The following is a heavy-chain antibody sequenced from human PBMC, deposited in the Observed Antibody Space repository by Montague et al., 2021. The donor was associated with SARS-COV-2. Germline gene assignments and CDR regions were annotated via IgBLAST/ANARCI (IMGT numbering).Heavy chain of an antibody. Sequence: SLRLSCAASGFTFSDYYMSWIRQAPGKGLEWVSYISSSSSYTNYADSVKGRFTISRDNAKNSLYLQMNSLRAEDTAVYYCAASLGSITIFGVVTMGYFDYWGQGTLVTVSS. V-gene: IGHV3-11*03. J-gene: IGHJ4*02. CDR1: GFTFSDYY. CDR2: ISSSSSYT. D-gene: IGHD3-3*01. CDR3: AASLGSITIFGVVTMGYFDY.